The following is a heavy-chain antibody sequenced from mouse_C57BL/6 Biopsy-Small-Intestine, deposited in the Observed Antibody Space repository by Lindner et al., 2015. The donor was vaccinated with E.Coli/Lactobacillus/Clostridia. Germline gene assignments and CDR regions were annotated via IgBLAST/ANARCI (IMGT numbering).Heavy chain of an antibody. CDR2: IDPENGDT. CDR3: TTTRRSSYYFDY. V-gene: IGHV14-4*01. Sequence: VQLQESGAELVRPGASVKLSCTVSGFNIKDDYMHWVKQRPEQGLEWIGWIDPENGDTEYASKFQGKATITADTSSNTAYLQLSSPTSEDTAVYYCTTTRRSSYYFDYWGQGTTLTVSS. J-gene: IGHJ2*01. D-gene: IGHD1-1*01. CDR1: GFNIKDDY.